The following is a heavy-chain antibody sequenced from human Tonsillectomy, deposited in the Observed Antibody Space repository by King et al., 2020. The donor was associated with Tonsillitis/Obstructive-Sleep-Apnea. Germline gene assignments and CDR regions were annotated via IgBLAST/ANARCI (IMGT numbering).Heavy chain of an antibody. CDR2: INVDGSST. CDR3: ARDHSGTGAAFDI. V-gene: IGHV3-74*01. J-gene: IGHJ3*02. Sequence: VQLVESGGGLVQPGGSLRLSCAVSEFTFSSYSMHWVRRAPGKGLVWVSHINVDGSSTNYADSVNGRFTISRDNAKNTLYLQMNSLRAEDTAVYYCARDHSGTGAAFDIWGQGTMLTVSS. CDR1: EFTFSSYS. D-gene: IGHD1-1*01.